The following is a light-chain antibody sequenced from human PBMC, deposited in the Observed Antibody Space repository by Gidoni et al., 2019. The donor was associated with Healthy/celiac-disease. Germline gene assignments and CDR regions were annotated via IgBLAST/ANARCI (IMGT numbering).Light chain of an antibody. J-gene: IGKJ1*01. V-gene: IGKV1-27*01. CDR2: AAS. Sequence: DIQTNHSPSSLSASVGDRVTITCRASQGISNYLAWYQQKPGKVPKLLIYAASTLQSGVPSRFSGRGSGTDFTLPISSLQPGDVATYYCQEYNSAPTFGQGTKVEIK. CDR3: QEYNSAPT. CDR1: QGISNY.